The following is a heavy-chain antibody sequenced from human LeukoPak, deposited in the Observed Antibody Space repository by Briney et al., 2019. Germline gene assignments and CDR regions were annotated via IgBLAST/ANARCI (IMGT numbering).Heavy chain of an antibody. J-gene: IGHJ4*02. CDR3: AGGGLQVDY. CDR2: IYYSGST. V-gene: IGHV4-61*01. D-gene: IGHD3-16*01. Sequence: PSETLSLACTVSGGSISNGNYYWTWIRQHPGKGLEWIGYIYYSGSTNYNPSLKSRVTISVDTSKNQFSLKLSSVTAADTAVYYCAGGGLQVDYWGQGTLVTVSS. CDR1: GGSISNGNYY.